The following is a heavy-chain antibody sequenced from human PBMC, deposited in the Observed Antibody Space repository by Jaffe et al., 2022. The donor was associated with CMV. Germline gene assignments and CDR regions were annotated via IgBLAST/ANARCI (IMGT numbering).Heavy chain of an antibody. CDR1: GGSIYNYY. CDR3: ARHLYDYGDLNDAFDI. D-gene: IGHD4-17*01. Sequence: QVQLQESGPGLVKPSETLSLTCTVSGGSIYNYYWSWIRQPPGKGLEWIGYIYYSGSTNYNPSLKSRVTISVDTSKTQFSLKLSSVTAADTAVYYCARHLYDYGDLNDAFDIWGQGTMVTVSS. J-gene: IGHJ3*02. CDR2: IYYSGST. V-gene: IGHV4-59*08.